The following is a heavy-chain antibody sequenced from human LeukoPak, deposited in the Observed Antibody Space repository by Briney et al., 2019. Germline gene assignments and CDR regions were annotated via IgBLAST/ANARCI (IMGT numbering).Heavy chain of an antibody. Sequence: ASVKVSCKASGGTFSSYAISWVRQAPGQGREWMGGIIPIFGTANYAQKFQGRVTITADESTSTAYMELSSLRSEDTAVYYCARSHCSSTSCLYVSYYFDYWGQGTLVTVSS. D-gene: IGHD2-2*01. CDR1: GGTFSSYA. J-gene: IGHJ4*02. CDR3: ARSHCSSTSCLYVSYYFDY. CDR2: IIPIFGTA. V-gene: IGHV1-69*01.